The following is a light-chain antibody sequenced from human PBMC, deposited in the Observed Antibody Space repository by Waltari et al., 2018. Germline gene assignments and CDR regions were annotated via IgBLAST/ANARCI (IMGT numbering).Light chain of an antibody. V-gene: IGLV1-44*01. J-gene: IGLJ3*02. Sequence: QSVLTQPPSASGTPGQRVNIPCSGSSSHIGSNTVNWYQQLPGTAPKLRIYSNNQRPSGVPDRFSGSKSGTSASLAISGLQSEDEADYYCAAWDDSLNGWVFGGGTKLTVL. CDR2: SNN. CDR1: SSHIGSNT. CDR3: AAWDDSLNGWV.